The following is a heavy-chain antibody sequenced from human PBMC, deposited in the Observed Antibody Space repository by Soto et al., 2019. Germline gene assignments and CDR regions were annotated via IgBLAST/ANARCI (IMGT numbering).Heavy chain of an antibody. D-gene: IGHD6-13*01. J-gene: IGHJ4*02. Sequence: GASVKVSCKASGYTFTSYYMHWVRQAPGQGLEWMGIINPSGGSTSYAQKFQGRVTTTRDTSTSTVYMELSSLRSEDTAVYYCARDRADIAAAGPQYFDYWGQGTLVTVSS. CDR2: INPSGGST. CDR1: GYTFTSYY. CDR3: ARDRADIAAAGPQYFDY. V-gene: IGHV1-46*01.